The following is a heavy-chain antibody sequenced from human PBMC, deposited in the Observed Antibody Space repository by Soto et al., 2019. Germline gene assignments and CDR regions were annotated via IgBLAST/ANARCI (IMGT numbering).Heavy chain of an antibody. V-gene: IGHV4-30-2*01. D-gene: IGHD3-10*01. CDR3: ARVGYGSGSFDY. CDR2: IYHSGST. J-gene: IGHJ4*02. CDR1: GGSISSGGYS. Sequence: SETLSLTCAVSGGSISSGGYSWSWIRQPPGKGLEWIGYIYHSGSTYYNPSLKSRVTISVGRSKNQFSLKLSSVTAADTAAYYCARVGYGSGSFDYWGQGTLVTVSS.